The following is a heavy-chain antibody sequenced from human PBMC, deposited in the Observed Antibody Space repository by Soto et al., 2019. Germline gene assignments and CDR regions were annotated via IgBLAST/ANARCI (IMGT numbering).Heavy chain of an antibody. J-gene: IGHJ4*02. V-gene: IGHV1-3*01. D-gene: IGHD1-26*01. CDR2: INAGNGNT. Sequence: ASVKVSCKASGYTLTGYYMHWVRQAPGQRLEWMGWINAGNGNTKYSQKFQGRVTITRDTSASTAYMELSSLRSEDTAVYYCARGLGLYYFDYWGQGTLVTVSS. CDR1: GYTLTGYY. CDR3: ARGLGLYYFDY.